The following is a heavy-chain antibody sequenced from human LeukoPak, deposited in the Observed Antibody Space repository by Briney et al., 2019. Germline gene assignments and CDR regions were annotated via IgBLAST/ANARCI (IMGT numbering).Heavy chain of an antibody. D-gene: IGHD6-6*01. CDR3: ARGRPRIAARRETRFDP. J-gene: IGHJ5*02. Sequence: SETLSLTCAVYGGSFSGYYWSWIRQPPGKGLEWIGEINHSGSTNYNPSLKSRVTISVDTSKNQFSLKLSSVTAADTAVYYCARGRPRIAARRETRFDPWGQETLVTVSS. CDR2: INHSGST. V-gene: IGHV4-34*01. CDR1: GGSFSGYY.